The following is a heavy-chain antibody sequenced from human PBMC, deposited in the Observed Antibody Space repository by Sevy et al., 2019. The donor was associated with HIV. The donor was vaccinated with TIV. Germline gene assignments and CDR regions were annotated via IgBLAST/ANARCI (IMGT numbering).Heavy chain of an antibody. CDR2: IKQDGSEK. V-gene: IGHV3-7*03. J-gene: IGHJ6*02. D-gene: IGHD1-26*01. CDR1: GFTFSSYW. CDR3: ARDIGWGSGTAGVGYYYYGMDV. Sequence: GGSLRLSCAASGFTFSSYWMSWVRQAPGKGLELVANIKQDGSEKYYVDSVKGRFTISRDNAKNSLYLQMNSLRAEDTAVYYCARDIGWGSGTAGVGYYYYGMDVWGQGTTVTVSS.